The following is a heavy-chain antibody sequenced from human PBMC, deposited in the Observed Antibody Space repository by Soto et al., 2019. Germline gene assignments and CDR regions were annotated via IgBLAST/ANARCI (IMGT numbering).Heavy chain of an antibody. J-gene: IGHJ4*02. CDR1: GGSISSGGYY. V-gene: IGHV4-31*03. D-gene: IGHD3-10*01. CDR3: ARVGRGVIRVFDY. Sequence: PSETLSLTCTVSGGSISSGGYYWSWIRQHPGKGLEWIGYIYYSGSTYYNPSLKSRVTISVDTSKNQFSLKLSSVTAADTAVYYCARVGRGVIRVFDYWGQGTLVTVSS. CDR2: IYYSGST.